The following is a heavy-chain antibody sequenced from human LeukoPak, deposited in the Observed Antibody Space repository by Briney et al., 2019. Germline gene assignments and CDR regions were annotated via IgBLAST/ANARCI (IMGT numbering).Heavy chain of an antibody. CDR1: GFTFSSYA. V-gene: IGHV3-23*01. CDR2: LSGSGGAT. D-gene: IGHD6-19*01. Sequence: GGSLRLSCAASGFTFSSYAMSWVRQAPGRGLEWVSGLSGSGGATDYAVSVKGRFTISRDNSKNTLHLQMDSLRAEDIAVYYCAKVIAVASGYFQHWGQGTLVTVSS. J-gene: IGHJ1*01. CDR3: AKVIAVASGYFQH.